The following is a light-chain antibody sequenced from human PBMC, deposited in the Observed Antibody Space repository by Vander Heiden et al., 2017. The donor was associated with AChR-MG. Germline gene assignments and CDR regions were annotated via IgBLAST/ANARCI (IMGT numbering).Light chain of an antibody. CDR2: DVS. CDR3: SSYTSANRV. J-gene: IGLJ3*02. Sequence: QSALTQPASVSGSPGQSITISCTGTGSDVGGYDYVSWYQQHPGKAPKLMIYDVSKRPSGVSNRFSGSKSGSTASLTISGLQAEDEADYYCSSYTSANRVFGGGTKLKVL. CDR1: GSDVGGYDY. V-gene: IGLV2-14*01.